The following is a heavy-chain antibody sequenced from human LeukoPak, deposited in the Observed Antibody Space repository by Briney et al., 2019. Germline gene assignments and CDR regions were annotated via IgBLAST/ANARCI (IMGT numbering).Heavy chain of an antibody. CDR3: ARSGDFWSGYYGVGT. J-gene: IGHJ3*01. D-gene: IGHD3-3*01. CDR2: ISAYNGNT. V-gene: IGHV1-18*01. Sequence: ASVKVSCKASGYTFTSYGISWVRQAPGQGLEWMGWISAYNGNTNYAQKLQGRVTMTTDTSTSTAYMELRSLRSDDTAVYYCARSGDFWSGYYGVGTWGQGTMVTVSS. CDR1: GYTFTSYG.